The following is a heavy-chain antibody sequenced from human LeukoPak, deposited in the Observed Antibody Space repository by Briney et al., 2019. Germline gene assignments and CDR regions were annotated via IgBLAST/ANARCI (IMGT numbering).Heavy chain of an antibody. J-gene: IGHJ6*04. V-gene: IGHV4-4*07. CDR2: KSVSGHT. D-gene: IGHD4/OR15-4a*01. Sequence: SETLSLTCTVSGGSISNYYWNWIRQPAGKGLEWIGRKSVSGHTNYRSSLESRVTMSVDTSKNQFSLRLNSVTTADTAVYYCVRVSRIDHGANPEGDVWGKGITVIVSS. CDR1: GGSISNYY. CDR3: VRVSRIDHGANPEGDV.